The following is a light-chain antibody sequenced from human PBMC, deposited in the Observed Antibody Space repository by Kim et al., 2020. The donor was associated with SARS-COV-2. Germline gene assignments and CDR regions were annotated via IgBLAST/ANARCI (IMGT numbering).Light chain of an antibody. Sequence: SVGDRVTSTCRARQRIFSYLNWYQLKPGKDPNHLIYAASNLQSGGTSRFSGSGYGTDFTLTISSRQPEDFASYYGQQSFSSPLTFGGGTKVDIK. CDR2: AAS. J-gene: IGKJ4*01. CDR1: QRIFSY. V-gene: IGKV1-39*01. CDR3: QQSFSSPLT.